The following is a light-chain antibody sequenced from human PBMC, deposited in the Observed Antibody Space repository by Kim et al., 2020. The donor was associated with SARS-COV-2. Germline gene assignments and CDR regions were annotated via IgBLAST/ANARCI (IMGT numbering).Light chain of an antibody. J-gene: IGKJ4*01. CDR3: QHYNDWPSLT. V-gene: IGKV3-15*01. CDR1: QSVSHN. CDR2: GAS. Sequence: FPGERATLSCRASQSVSHNLAWYQQKPGQAPRLLIHGASTRATGIPGRFSGSGSGTEFTLTISNLQSEDFAVYYCQHYNDWPSLTFGGGTKVDIK.